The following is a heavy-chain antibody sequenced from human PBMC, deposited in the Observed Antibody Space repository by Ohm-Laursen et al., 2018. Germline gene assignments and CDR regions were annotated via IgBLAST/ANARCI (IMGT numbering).Heavy chain of an antibody. J-gene: IGHJ3*02. Sequence: SLRLSCAASGFTVSSNYMSWVRQAPGKGLEWVSVIYRDGSTYYADSVKGRFTISRDNSKNTLFLQMSSLRAEDTAVYYCASLGYCSGGSCLWAFDIWGQGTMVTVSS. D-gene: IGHD2-15*01. CDR1: GFTVSSNY. CDR3: ASLGYCSGGSCLWAFDI. V-gene: IGHV3-66*01. CDR2: IYRDGST.